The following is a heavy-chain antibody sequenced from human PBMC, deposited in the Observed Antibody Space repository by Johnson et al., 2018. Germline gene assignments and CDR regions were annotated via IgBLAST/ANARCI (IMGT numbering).Heavy chain of an antibody. CDR2: ISDSGNT. J-gene: IGHJ6*03. CDR1: VGSVSGYY. CDR3: ARVVDGSGSSGYSGDYYYFLDV. V-gene: IGHV4-59*02. Sequence: QVQLRESGPGLVKPSETLSLNCSVSVGSVSGYYWSWLRQSPGKGLEWIAYISDSGNTAFNPPLRGRVNLSIDQSKNQFSLWLTSVTAADTAVYFCARVVDGSGSSGYSGDYYYFLDVWGKGTTVTVSS. D-gene: IGHD5-12*01.